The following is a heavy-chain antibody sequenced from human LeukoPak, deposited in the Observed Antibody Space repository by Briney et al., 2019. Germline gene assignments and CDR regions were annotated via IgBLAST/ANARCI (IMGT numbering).Heavy chain of an antibody. CDR2: ISGDGGST. D-gene: IGHD5-18*01. CDR3: AKDIGIQLWNLPPYYYGMDV. Sequence: GGSLRLSCAASGFTFDDYAMHWVRQAPGKGLEWVSLISGDGGSTYYADSVKGRFTISRDNSKNSLYLQMNSLRTEDTALYYCAKDIGIQLWNLPPYYYGMDVWGQGTTVTVPS. J-gene: IGHJ6*02. V-gene: IGHV3-43*02. CDR1: GFTFDDYA.